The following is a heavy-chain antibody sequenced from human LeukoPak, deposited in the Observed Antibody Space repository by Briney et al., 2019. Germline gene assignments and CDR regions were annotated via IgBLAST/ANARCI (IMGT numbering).Heavy chain of an antibody. D-gene: IGHD4-17*01. CDR1: GFTFSSYW. J-gene: IGHJ3*02. CDR3: ASMGDYGDYADAFDI. CDR2: IKQDGSEK. Sequence: GGSLRLSCGASGFTFSSYWMSWVRQAPGKGLEWVANIKQDGSEKYYVDSVKGRFTISRDNAKNSLYLQMNSLRAEDTAVYYCASMGDYGDYADAFDIWGQGTMVTVSS. V-gene: IGHV3-7*01.